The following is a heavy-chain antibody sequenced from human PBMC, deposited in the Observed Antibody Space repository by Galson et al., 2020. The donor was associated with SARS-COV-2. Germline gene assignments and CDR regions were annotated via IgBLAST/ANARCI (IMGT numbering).Heavy chain of an antibody. Sequence: ASVKVSCKASGYTFTSYYIHWVRQAPGQGLEWMGIINPSGGGTTYAQKFQGRVTMTRDTSTSTVYMELSSLRSEDTAVYYCARDSQGGNDYNYLFCWGQGSLVTVSS. CDR2: INPSGGGT. CDR1: GYTFTSYY. J-gene: IGHJ4*02. V-gene: IGHV1-46*01. D-gene: IGHD4-4*01. CDR3: ARDSQGGNDYNYLFC.